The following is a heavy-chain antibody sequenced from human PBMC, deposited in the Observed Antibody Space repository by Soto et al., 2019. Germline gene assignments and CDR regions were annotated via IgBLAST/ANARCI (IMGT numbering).Heavy chain of an antibody. Sequence: QVQLVQSGAEVKKPGSSVKVSCKASGGTFSSYTISWVRQAPGQGLEWMGRIIPILGIANYAQKFQGRVTISAEKPTNTGFMELSSLRSEDTAVYYCAREGRAAAGPIFDYWGQGTLVTVSS. CDR3: AREGRAAAGPIFDY. D-gene: IGHD6-13*01. CDR2: IIPILGIA. V-gene: IGHV1-69*08. CDR1: GGTFSSYT. J-gene: IGHJ4*02.